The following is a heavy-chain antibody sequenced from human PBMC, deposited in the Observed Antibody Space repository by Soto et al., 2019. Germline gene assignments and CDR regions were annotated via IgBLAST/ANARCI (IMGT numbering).Heavy chain of an antibody. CDR1: GFTFRRYG. Sequence: QVQLVESGGGVVQPGKSVRLSCAASGFTFRRYGMHWVRQAPGRGLEWVAVIWHDGTIENYADSVKGRFIISRDNSKNTLNMQMTSLRAEDTAVYYCARDIRRYNGFWAGIYCAMDVWGQGTTLSVSS. CDR3: ARDIRRYNGFWAGIYCAMDV. J-gene: IGHJ6*02. CDR2: IWHDGTIE. D-gene: IGHD3-3*01. V-gene: IGHV3-33*01.